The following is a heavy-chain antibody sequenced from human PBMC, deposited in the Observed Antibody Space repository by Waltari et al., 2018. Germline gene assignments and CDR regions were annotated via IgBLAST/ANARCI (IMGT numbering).Heavy chain of an antibody. Sequence: EVQLVESGGGLVQHGESLRLSCTPSGFPFVNYWMSWVRQAPGKGLQWVAYIKEDGTEESYLDSLKGRFTISRDDAKNSLHLQMNSLRVEDTAIYYCARVSKGIHFDYWGQGTLVTVSS. CDR2: IKEDGTEE. CDR3: ARVSKGIHFDY. J-gene: IGHJ4*02. V-gene: IGHV3-7*04. CDR1: GFPFVNYW.